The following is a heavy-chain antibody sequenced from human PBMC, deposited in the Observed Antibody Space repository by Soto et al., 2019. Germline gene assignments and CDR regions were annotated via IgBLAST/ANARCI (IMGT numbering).Heavy chain of an antibody. CDR3: ARHERKYDILTGYSANEVDY. V-gene: IGHV4-59*08. J-gene: IGHJ4*02. CDR1: GGSISRYY. D-gene: IGHD3-9*01. CDR2: ISYSGST. Sequence: ETLSLTCAVSGGSISRYYWSWIRQPPGKRLEWIGYISYSGSTNYNPSLKSRVTISVDTSKNQFSLKLSSVTAADTAVYYCARHERKYDILTGYSANEVDYWGQGTLVTVSS.